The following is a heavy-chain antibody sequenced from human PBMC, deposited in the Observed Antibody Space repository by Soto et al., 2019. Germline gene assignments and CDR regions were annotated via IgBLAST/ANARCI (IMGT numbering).Heavy chain of an antibody. D-gene: IGHD5-12*01. V-gene: IGHV1-69*13. J-gene: IGHJ5*02. CDR2: ITPILDTT. CDR1: GDTFSSSYT. CDR3: ARGYGGYFHWFDP. Sequence: SVKVSCKASGDTFSSSYTISWVRLAPGQGLEWMGGITPILDTTHYAQKFQDRVTITGDESTSIAYMELSSLRSEDTAVYYCARGYGGYFHWFDPWGKGTLVTVSS.